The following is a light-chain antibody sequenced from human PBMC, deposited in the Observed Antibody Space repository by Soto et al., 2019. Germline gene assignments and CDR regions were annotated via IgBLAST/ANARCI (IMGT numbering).Light chain of an antibody. V-gene: IGKV3-15*01. J-gene: IGKJ4*01. CDR2: KTS. Sequence: IVMTQSPATVSVPPGESTSLSCRASRTIGTNLGWYQQKPGQAPRLLISKTSNRATGVPARFSGSGSGTEFTLTITSLQSEDIAVYYCQQYADWPLTFGGGTKVDIK. CDR1: RTIGTN. CDR3: QQYADWPLT.